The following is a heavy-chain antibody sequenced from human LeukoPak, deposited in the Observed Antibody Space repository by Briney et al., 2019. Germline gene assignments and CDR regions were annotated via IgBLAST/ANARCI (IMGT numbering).Heavy chain of an antibody. CDR3: ASGSGYYGYDY. CDR2: ISYDGSNK. V-gene: IGHV3-30-3*01. Sequence: PGGSLRLSCAASGFTFSSYAMHWVRQAPGKGLEWVAVISYDGSNKYYADSVKGRFTISRDNSKNTLYLQMNSLRAEDTAVYYCASGSGYYGYDYWGQGTLVTVSS. D-gene: IGHD3-22*01. J-gene: IGHJ4*02. CDR1: GFTFSSYA.